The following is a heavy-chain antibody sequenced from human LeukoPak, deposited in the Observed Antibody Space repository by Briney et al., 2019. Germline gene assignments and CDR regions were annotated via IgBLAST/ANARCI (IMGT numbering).Heavy chain of an antibody. Sequence: GGSLRLSCAASGFTLNSYLMSWVRQAPGRGLEWVANVKKDGSEESYLDSVKGRFTVSRDNAKNSLFLQMNSLRGEDTAVYYCARSNPNRNALDLWGQGTMVTISS. V-gene: IGHV3-7*01. CDR3: ARSNPNRNALDL. D-gene: IGHD1-14*01. J-gene: IGHJ3*01. CDR2: VKKDGSEE. CDR1: GFTLNSYL.